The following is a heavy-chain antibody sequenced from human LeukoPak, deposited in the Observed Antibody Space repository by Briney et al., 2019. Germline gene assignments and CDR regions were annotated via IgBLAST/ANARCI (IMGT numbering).Heavy chain of an antibody. D-gene: IGHD2-15*01. CDR3: AREQCSGNSCYYY. CDR2: INQDGSEK. CDR1: GFSFSSFW. V-gene: IGHV3-7*01. Sequence: PGGSLRLSCAASGFSFSSFWMSWVRQAPGKGLEWVANINQDGSEKNYVDSVTGRFTISRDGAKNLLYLQMNSLRAEDAAVYYCAREQCSGNSCYYYWGQGTLVTVSS. J-gene: IGHJ4*02.